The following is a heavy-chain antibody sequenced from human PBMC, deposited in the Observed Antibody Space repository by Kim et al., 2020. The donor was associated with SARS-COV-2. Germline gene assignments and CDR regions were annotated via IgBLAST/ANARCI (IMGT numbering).Heavy chain of an antibody. CDR2: IYYSGST. V-gene: IGHV4-59*08. D-gene: IGHD3-3*01. Sequence: SETLSLTCTVSGGSISSYYWSWIRQPPGKGLEWIGYIYYSGSTNYNPSLKSRVTISVDTSKNQFSLKLSSVTAADTAVYYCARQRWPPDRYFDYCGQGT. J-gene: IGHJ4*02. CDR1: GGSISSYY. CDR3: ARQRWPPDRYFDY.